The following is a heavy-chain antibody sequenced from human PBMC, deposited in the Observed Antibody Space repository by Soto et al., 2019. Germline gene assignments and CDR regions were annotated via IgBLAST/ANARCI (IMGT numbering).Heavy chain of an antibody. CDR1: GFTFSDYY. CDR2: ISSSGSTI. Sequence: QVQLVESGGGLVKPGGSLRLSCAASGFTFSDYYMSWIRQAPGKGLEWVSYISSSGSTIYYADSVKGRFTISRDNAKNSLYLQMNSLRAEDTAVYYCARDEVYCSSTSGYGLSNYYYYYMDVWGKGTTVTVSS. D-gene: IGHD2-2*01. V-gene: IGHV3-11*01. J-gene: IGHJ6*03. CDR3: ARDEVYCSSTSGYGLSNYYYYYMDV.